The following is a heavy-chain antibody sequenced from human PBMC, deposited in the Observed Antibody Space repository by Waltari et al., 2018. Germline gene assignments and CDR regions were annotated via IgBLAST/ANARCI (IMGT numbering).Heavy chain of an antibody. Sequence: QVQLQESGPGLVKPSQTLSLTCTVSGGSISSGSYSWSWIRQPAGQGLEWIGRIYTSGSTNYNPSLKSRVTISVDTSKNQFSLKLSSVTAADTAVYYCASSEGYCSGGSCYYYGMDVWGQGTTVTVSS. CDR3: ASSEGYCSGGSCYYYGMDV. D-gene: IGHD2-15*01. J-gene: IGHJ6*02. CDR1: GGSISSGSYS. CDR2: IYTSGST. V-gene: IGHV4-61*02.